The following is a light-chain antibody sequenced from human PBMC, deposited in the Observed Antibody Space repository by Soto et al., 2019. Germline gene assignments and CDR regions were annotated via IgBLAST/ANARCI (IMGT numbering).Light chain of an antibody. CDR3: SSYSGSNIL. J-gene: IGLJ2*01. CDR1: SSDVGGYNN. Sequence: QSALTQPPSASGSPGQSVTISCTGTSSDVGGYNNVYWYQQHPGKAPKLMIYEVTKRPSAVPDRCSGSKSGNTASLTVSGFQAEDEADYYCSSYSGSNILFGGGTKLTVL. CDR2: EVT. V-gene: IGLV2-8*01.